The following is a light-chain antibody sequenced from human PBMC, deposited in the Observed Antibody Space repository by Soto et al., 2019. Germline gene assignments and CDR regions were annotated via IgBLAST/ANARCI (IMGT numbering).Light chain of an antibody. CDR1: QSVSSSS. V-gene: IGKV3-20*01. Sequence: EIVLTQSPVTLSLSPGDRATLSCRASQSVSSSSLAWYQQKPGQAPSLLIYGASSRATGMPDRFISSGSGTDFTITISRREPEDFAGYYCQQYGSSLGITFGRGTKVDIK. J-gene: IGKJ3*01. CDR2: GAS. CDR3: QQYGSSLGIT.